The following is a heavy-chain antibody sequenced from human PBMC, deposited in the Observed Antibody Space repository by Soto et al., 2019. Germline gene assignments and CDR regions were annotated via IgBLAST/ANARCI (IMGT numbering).Heavy chain of an antibody. CDR2: ISAYNGNT. V-gene: IGHV1-18*01. CDR3: ARQGRDGYNWSDFYYYYGMDV. Sequence: ASVKVSCKASGYTFTSYGISWVRQAPGEGLEWMGWISAYNGNTNYAQKLQGRVTMTTDTSTSTAYMELRSLRSDDTAVYYCARQGRDGYNWSDFYYYYGMDVWGQGTTVTVSS. CDR1: GYTFTSYG. J-gene: IGHJ6*02. D-gene: IGHD5-12*01.